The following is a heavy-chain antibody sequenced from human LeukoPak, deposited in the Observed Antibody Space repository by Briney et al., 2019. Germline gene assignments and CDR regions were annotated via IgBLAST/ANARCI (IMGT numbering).Heavy chain of an antibody. V-gene: IGHV3-30*14. J-gene: IGHJ3*01. CDR1: GFTFSTYA. Sequence: GGSLRLSCATSGFTFSTYAMHWVRQAPGMGLEWVTAISYDGSNKYYGDSVKGRFTISRDNSKNSLYLQMNSLRTEDTAVYYCAKANPLIVGARAGGPINFWGQGTMVTVSS. D-gene: IGHD1-26*01. CDR3: AKANPLIVGARAGGPINF. CDR2: ISYDGSNK.